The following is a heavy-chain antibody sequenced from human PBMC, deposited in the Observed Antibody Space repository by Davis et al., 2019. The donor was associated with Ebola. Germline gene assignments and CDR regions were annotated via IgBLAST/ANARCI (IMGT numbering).Heavy chain of an antibody. CDR2: ISYDGSRE. CDR1: RFTFSSYD. V-gene: IGHV3-30*18. D-gene: IGHD3-3*01. J-gene: IGHJ4*02. Sequence: GGSLRLSCAASRFTFSSYDMNWVRQAPGKGLEWVALISYDGSREYYADSVKGRFTISRDNSKNTVHLQMNSLRTEETAVYYCAKRGLIYLRSPYYVEYWGQGALVTVSS. CDR3: AKRGLIYLRSPYYVEY.